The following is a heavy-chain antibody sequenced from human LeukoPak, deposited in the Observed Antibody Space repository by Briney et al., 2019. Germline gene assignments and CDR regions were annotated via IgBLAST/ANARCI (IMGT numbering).Heavy chain of an antibody. Sequence: PGGSLRLSCAASGFTFDDFAMHWVRQAPGKGLEWVSGIDYNSDGIDYAASVKGRFTISRDNAKNSLYLQMNSLRTEDTALYFCAKVSSSWHLAGPDYWGQGTLATVSS. CDR2: IDYNSDGI. V-gene: IGHV3-9*01. CDR1: GFTFDDFA. D-gene: IGHD6-13*01. CDR3: AKVSSSWHLAGPDY. J-gene: IGHJ4*02.